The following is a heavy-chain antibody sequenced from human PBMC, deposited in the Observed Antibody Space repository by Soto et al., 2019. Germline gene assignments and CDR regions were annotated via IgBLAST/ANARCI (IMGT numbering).Heavy chain of an antibody. CDR1: GFTFSSYA. CDR3: ATTPRAFAVFDY. J-gene: IGHJ4*02. V-gene: IGHV3-30-3*01. Sequence: GSLRLSCAASGFTFSSYAMHWVRQAPGKGLEWVAVISYDGSNKYYADSVKGRFTISRDNSKNTLYLQMNSLRAEDTAVYYCATTPRAFAVFDYWGQGTLVTVSS. D-gene: IGHD3-3*02. CDR2: ISYDGSNK.